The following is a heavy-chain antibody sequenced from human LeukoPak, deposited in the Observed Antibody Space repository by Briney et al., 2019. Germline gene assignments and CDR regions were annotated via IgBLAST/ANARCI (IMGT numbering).Heavy chain of an antibody. CDR2: IFYSGST. D-gene: IGHD3-22*01. V-gene: IGHV4-59*12. J-gene: IGHJ5*02. CDR3: ARAEYYSDSSGYYSGWFDP. CDR1: GGSISSYC. Sequence: NPSETLSLTCTVSGGSISSYCWSWIRQPPGKGLEWIGYIFYSGSTNYNPSLKSRVAISVDTSKNQFSLKLSSVTAADTAVYYCARAEYYSDSSGYYSGWFDPWGQGTLVTVSS.